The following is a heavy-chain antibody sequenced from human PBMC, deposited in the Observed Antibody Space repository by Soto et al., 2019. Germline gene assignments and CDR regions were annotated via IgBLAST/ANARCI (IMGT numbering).Heavy chain of an antibody. J-gene: IGHJ6*02. CDR2: ISAYNGNT. D-gene: IGHD5-18*01. V-gene: IGHV1-18*01. Sequence: ASVKLSCKASGYTLTSYGISWVRQAPRQGLEWMGWISAYNGNTNYAQKLQGRVTMTTDTSTSTAYMELRSLRPDDTAVYYCAREVGYSYGYYYYGMDVWGQGTTVTVSS. CDR1: GYTLTSYG. CDR3: AREVGYSYGYYYYGMDV.